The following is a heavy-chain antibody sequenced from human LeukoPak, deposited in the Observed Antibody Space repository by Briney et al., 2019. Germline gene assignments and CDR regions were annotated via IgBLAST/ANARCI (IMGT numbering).Heavy chain of an antibody. CDR2: IYYSGST. Sequence: SETLSLTCPVSGGSISSYYLSWIRQPPGKGLEWIGYIYYSGSTNYNPSLKSRVTISVDTSKNQFSLKLSSVTAAGTAVYYCARVVLSWFDPWGQGTLVTVSS. V-gene: IGHV4-59*01. CDR1: GGSISSYY. CDR3: ARVVLSWFDP. J-gene: IGHJ5*02.